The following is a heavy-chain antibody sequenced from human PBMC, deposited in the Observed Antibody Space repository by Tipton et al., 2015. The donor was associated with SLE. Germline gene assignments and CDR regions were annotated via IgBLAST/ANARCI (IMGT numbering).Heavy chain of an antibody. Sequence: TLSLTCSVSGASISSGSYHWSWIRQPAGKGLEYIGRVYSKGSTNYSPSLRSRVTISLDTSKNQFSLTLSSVTAADTAVYYCARGTVSTRFDPWGQGILVTVSS. J-gene: IGHJ5*02. CDR2: VYSKGST. CDR1: GASISSGSYH. D-gene: IGHD4-11*01. CDR3: ARGTVSTRFDP. V-gene: IGHV4-61*02.